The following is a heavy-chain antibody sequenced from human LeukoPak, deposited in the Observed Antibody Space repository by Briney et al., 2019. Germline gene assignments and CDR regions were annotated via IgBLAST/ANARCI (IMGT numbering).Heavy chain of an antibody. D-gene: IGHD5-24*01. CDR1: GGSISSGGYY. CDR3: AREGWVHYFDY. V-gene: IGHV4-61*08. J-gene: IGHJ4*02. Sequence: SETLSLTCTVSGGSISSGGYYWSWIRQHPGKGLEWIGYIYYSGSTNYNPSLKSRVTISVDTSKNQFSLKLGSVTAADTAVYYCAREGWVHYFDYWGQGTLVTVSS. CDR2: IYYSGST.